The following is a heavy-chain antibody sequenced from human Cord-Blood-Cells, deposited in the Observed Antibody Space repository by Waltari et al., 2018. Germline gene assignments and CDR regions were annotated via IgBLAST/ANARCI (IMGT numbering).Heavy chain of an antibody. V-gene: IGHV4-30-4*08. J-gene: IGHJ6*02. CDR2: IYYSGST. Sequence: QVQLQESGPGLVKPSQTLSLTCTVSGGSISSGDYYWSWIRQPPGKGLEWIGYIYYSGSTYYNPSLKSRVTISVDTSKNQFSLKLSSVTAADTAVYYCARGRIAAAGTSRDDYYYYYGMDVCGQGTTVTVSS. CDR3: ARGRIAAAGTSRDDYYYYYGMDV. CDR1: GGSISSGDYY. D-gene: IGHD6-13*01.